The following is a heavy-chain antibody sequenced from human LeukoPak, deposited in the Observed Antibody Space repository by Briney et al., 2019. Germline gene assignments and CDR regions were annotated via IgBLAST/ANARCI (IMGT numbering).Heavy chain of an antibody. CDR1: GFTFSGNY. CDR2: IYTGGST. Sequence: GGSLRLSCAASGFTFSGNYMSWVRQAPGKGLEWVSVIYTGGSTYYADSVKGRFTISKDNSKNTLYFQMNSLRAEDTAVYYCARDTAVAAKFGNWHFDLWGRGTLVTVSS. CDR3: ARDTAVAAKFGNWHFDL. D-gene: IGHD6-19*01. V-gene: IGHV3-53*01. J-gene: IGHJ2*01.